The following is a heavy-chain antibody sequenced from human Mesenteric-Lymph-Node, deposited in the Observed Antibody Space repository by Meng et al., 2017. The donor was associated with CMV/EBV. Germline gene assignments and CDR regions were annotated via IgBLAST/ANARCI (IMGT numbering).Heavy chain of an antibody. CDR2: INSDGSST. V-gene: IGHV3-74*01. J-gene: IGHJ4*02. Sequence: GESLKISCAASGFTFSSYNMNWVRQAPGKGLEWVSRINSDGSSTSYADSVKGRFTISRDNAKNTLYLQMNSLRAEDTAVYYCAGWELSYWGQGTLVTVSS. CDR1: GFTFSSYN. CDR3: AGWELSY. D-gene: IGHD1-26*01.